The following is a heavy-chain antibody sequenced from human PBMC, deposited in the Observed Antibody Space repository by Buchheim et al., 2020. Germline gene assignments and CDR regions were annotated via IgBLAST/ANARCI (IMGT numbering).Heavy chain of an antibody. CDR3: ARKSQIAYCGGDCYSYYFDY. J-gene: IGHJ4*02. Sequence: EVQLVESGGGLVKPGGSLRLSCAASGFTFSSYSMNWVRQAPGKGLEWVSSISSSSSYIYYADSVKGRFTISIDNAKNSTYLQMNSLRAEDTAVYYCARKSQIAYCGGDCYSYYFDYWGQGTL. V-gene: IGHV3-21*01. CDR2: ISSSSSYI. D-gene: IGHD2-21*02. CDR1: GFTFSSYS.